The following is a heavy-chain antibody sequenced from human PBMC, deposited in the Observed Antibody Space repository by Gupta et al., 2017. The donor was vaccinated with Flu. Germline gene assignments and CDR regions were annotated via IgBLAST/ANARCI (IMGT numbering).Heavy chain of an antibody. J-gene: IGHJ6*02. Sequence: YYWAWIRQSPGEGLEWIGSVFHSGMTYYTPSLRSRLTMSVDVSKNQFSLKLSSVTAADTAVYYCARKSNSNLNYVYSGMEVWGQGAT. CDR2: VFHSGMT. CDR1: YY. V-gene: IGHV4-39*01. CDR3: ARKSNSNLNYVYSGMEV. D-gene: IGHD7-27*01.